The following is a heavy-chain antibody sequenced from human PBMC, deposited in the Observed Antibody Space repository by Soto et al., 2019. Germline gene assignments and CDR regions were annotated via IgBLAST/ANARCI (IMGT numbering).Heavy chain of an antibody. D-gene: IGHD5-12*01. CDR1: GGTFSSYA. Sequence: QVQLVQSGAEVKKPGSSVKVSCKASGGTFSSYAISWVRQAPGQGLEWMGGISPIFGTANYAKKLQGRVTITADDSMSTANRGLSSLRSEDTAVYYCPSLPRLEGYNFDFWGQGTLVTVLS. CDR2: ISPIFGTA. V-gene: IGHV1-69*01. CDR3: PSLPRLEGYNFDF. J-gene: IGHJ4*02.